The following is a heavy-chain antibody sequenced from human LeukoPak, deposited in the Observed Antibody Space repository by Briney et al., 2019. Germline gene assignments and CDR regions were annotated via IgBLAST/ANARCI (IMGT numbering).Heavy chain of an antibody. CDR2: ISGSGGST. CDR1: GCTVSSYA. J-gene: IGHJ2*01. CDR3: AKDQNHYDRSGYYEKAGH. Sequence: PGGSLRLSCAASGCTVSSYAMSWVRQAPGKGLEWVSAISGSGGSTYYADSVKGRFNISRHNSKNTLYLQMNSLRAEDTAVYYCAKDQNHYDRSGYYEKAGHGGR. D-gene: IGHD3-22*01. V-gene: IGHV3-23*01.